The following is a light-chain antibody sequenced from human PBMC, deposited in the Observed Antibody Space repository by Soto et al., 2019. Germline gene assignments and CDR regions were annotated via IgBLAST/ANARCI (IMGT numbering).Light chain of an antibody. J-gene: IGLJ1*01. CDR2: DVS. CDR1: SSDVGGYNY. CDR3: SSYTTSDTRQIV. V-gene: IGLV2-14*03. Sequence: QSALTQPASVSGSPGQSINISCTGTSSDVGGYNYVSWYQHHPGKAPKLIIYDVSNRPSGVSNPFSGSKSGNTASPTTSGLQPEDEADYYCSSYTTSDTRQIVFGTGTKVTVL.